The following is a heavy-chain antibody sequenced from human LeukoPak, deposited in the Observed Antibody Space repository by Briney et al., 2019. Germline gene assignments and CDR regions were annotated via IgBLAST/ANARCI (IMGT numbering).Heavy chain of an antibody. D-gene: IGHD3-3*01. J-gene: IGHJ4*02. CDR2: IYTSGST. CDR3: ARVQGDFWSGIYYFDY. CDR1: GGSISSCY. V-gene: IGHV4-4*07. Sequence: SETLSLTCTVSGGSISSCYWSWIRQPAGKGLEWIGRIYTSGSTNYNPSLKSRVTMSVDTSKNQFSLKLSSVTAADTAVYYCARVQGDFWSGIYYFDYWGQGTLVTVSS.